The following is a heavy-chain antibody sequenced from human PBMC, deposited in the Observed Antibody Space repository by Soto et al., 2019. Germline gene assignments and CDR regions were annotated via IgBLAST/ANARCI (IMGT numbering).Heavy chain of an antibody. CDR3: ARDSSSSWYPYFDY. J-gene: IGHJ4*02. Sequence: GASVKVSCKASGGTFSSYAISWVRQAPGQGLEWMGGIIPIFGTANYAQKFQGRVTITADESTSTAYMELSSLRSEYTDVYYCARDSSSSWYPYFDYWGQGTLVTVSS. D-gene: IGHD6-13*01. V-gene: IGHV1-69*13. CDR1: GGTFSSYA. CDR2: IIPIFGTA.